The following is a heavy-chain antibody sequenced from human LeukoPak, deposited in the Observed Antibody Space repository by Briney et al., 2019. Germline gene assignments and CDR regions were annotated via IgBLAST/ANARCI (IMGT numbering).Heavy chain of an antibody. CDR2: ISGDGNST. D-gene: IGHD3-22*01. J-gene: IGHJ4*02. V-gene: IGHV3-43*02. CDR1: GFTSDDYA. CDR3: ATNFGAYYYDTSGYYDF. Sequence: PGGSLRLSCAASGFTSDDYAMHWVRQAPGKGLEWVPLISGDGNSTNYAGSVKGRFSISRDNNKNSLYLQMNSLRTEDTAFYYCATNFGAYYYDTSGYYDFWGQGTLVTVSS.